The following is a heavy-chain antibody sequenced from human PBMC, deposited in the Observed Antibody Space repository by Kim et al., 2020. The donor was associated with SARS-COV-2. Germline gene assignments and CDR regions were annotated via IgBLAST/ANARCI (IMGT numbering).Heavy chain of an antibody. CDR3: AGGSGSYVHQLDY. Sequence: SETLSLTCTVSGGSISSGGYYWSWIRQHPGKGLEWIGYIYYSGSTYYNPSLKSRVTISVDTSKNQFSLKLSSVTAADTAVYYCAGGSGSYVHQLDYWGQGTLVTVSS. D-gene: IGHD3-10*01. V-gene: IGHV4-31*03. CDR1: GGSISSGGYY. J-gene: IGHJ4*02. CDR2: IYYSGST.